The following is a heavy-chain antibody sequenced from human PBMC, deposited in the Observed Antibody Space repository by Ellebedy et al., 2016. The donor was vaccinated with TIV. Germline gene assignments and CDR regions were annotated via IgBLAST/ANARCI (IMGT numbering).Heavy chain of an antibody. J-gene: IGHJ4*02. V-gene: IGHV3-33*08. CDR3: ASPIDY. Sequence: GESLKISCAASGFTFSSYAMSWVRQAPGKGLEWVAVIWYNGSNKYYADSVKGRFTISRDNSKNTLYLQMNSLRAEDTAVYYCASPIDYWGQGTLVTVSS. CDR2: IWYNGSNK. CDR1: GFTFSSYA.